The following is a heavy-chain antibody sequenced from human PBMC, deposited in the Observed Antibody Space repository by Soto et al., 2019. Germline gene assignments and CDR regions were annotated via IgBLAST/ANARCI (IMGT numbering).Heavy chain of an antibody. J-gene: IGHJ4*02. CDR3: ARQRTSVVTQAYFDV. V-gene: IGHV4-39*01. CDR2: IYYSGST. CDR1: GDSISSRSYY. D-gene: IGHD2-21*02. Sequence: LSLTCTVTGDSISSRSYYWGWIRKPPGKGLEWIGSIYYSGSTYNNPSLRSRVSMSIDTSKDQFSLKLKSVTAADTALYFCARQRTSVVTQAYFDVWGPVSLVTVSS.